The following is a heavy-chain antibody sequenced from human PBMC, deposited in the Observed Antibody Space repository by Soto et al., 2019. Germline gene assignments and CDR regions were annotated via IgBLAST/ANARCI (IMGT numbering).Heavy chain of an antibody. Sequence: GVSLKVSCKASGYTFTSYGISWVRQAPGQGLEWMGGIIPIFGTANYAQKFQGRVTITADESTSTAYMELSSLRSEDTAVYYCARDPRNWFDPWGQGTLVTVSS. V-gene: IGHV1-69*13. CDR2: IIPIFGTA. CDR3: ARDPRNWFDP. J-gene: IGHJ5*02. CDR1: GYTFTSYG.